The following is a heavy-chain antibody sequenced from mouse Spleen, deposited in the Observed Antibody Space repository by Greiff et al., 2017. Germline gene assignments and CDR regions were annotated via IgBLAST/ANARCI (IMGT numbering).Heavy chain of an antibody. CDR3: ARENYYYGRSFFFDY. V-gene: IGHV5-9-2*01. Sequence: EVMLVESGGGLVKPGGSLKLSCAASGFTFSSYGMSWVRQTPEKRLEWVATISGGGSYTYYPDSVKGRFTISRDNAKNNLYLQMSSLRSEDTALYHCARENYYYGRSFFFDYWGQGTTLTVSS. J-gene: IGHJ2*01. D-gene: IGHD1-1*01. CDR1: GFTFSSYG. CDR2: ISGGGSYT.